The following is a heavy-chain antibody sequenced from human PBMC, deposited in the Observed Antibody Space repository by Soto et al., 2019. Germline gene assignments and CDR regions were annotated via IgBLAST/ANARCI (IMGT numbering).Heavy chain of an antibody. V-gene: IGHV3-15*01. CDR3: TSALLARF. Sequence: KTGGSLRLSCAASGFIFSNTWMTWVRQAPGKGLEWVGRIKSKYDGGTTDYAAPVKGRFSISRDDSKTTVYLQMNSLKTEDTAVYYCTSALLARFWGQGTLVTVSS. CDR1: GFIFSNTW. D-gene: IGHD3-9*01. J-gene: IGHJ4*02. CDR2: IKSKYDGGTT.